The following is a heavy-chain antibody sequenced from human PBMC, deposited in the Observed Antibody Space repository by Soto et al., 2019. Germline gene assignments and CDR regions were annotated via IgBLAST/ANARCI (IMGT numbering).Heavy chain of an antibody. J-gene: IGHJ4*02. D-gene: IGHD4-17*01. CDR1: GGSISSYY. V-gene: IGHV4-59*01. CDR2: IYYTGST. Sequence: PSETLSLTCTVSGGSISSYYWSWIRQPPGKGLEWIGYIYYTGSTNYNPSLKSRLTISVDTSKSHFSLKLSSVTAADTAVYYCARADYDDYYFNYWDQGTLVTVSS. CDR3: ARADYDDYYFNY.